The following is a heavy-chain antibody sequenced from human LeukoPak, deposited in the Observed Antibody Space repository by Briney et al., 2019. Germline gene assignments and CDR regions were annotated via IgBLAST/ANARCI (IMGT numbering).Heavy chain of an antibody. CDR1: GVSFSGYY. D-gene: IGHD6-19*01. V-gene: IGHV4-34*01. J-gene: IGHJ4*02. Sequence: SETLSLTCAVYGVSFSGYYWSWIRQPPGKGLEWIGEINHSGSTNYNPSLKSRLTISVDTSKNQFSLKLSSVTAADTAVYYCARVRDGGWRWGLAYWGQGTLVTVSS. CDR2: INHSGST. CDR3: ARVRDGGWRWGLAY.